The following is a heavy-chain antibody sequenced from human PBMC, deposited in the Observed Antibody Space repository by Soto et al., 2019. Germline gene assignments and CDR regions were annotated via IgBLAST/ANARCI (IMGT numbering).Heavy chain of an antibody. CDR1: GFTFSSYG. V-gene: IGHV3-30*18. CDR2: ISYDGSNK. CDR3: AKGIRFLEWNPELGMDV. J-gene: IGHJ6*02. D-gene: IGHD3-3*01. Sequence: PGGSLRLSCAASGFTFSSYGMHWVRQAPGKGLEWVAVISYDGSNKYYADSVKGRFTISRDNSKNTLYLQMNSLRAEDTAVYYCAKGIRFLEWNPELGMDVWGQGTTVTVSS.